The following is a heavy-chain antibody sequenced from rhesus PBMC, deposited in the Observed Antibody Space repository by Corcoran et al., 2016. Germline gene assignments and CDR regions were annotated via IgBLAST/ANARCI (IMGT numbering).Heavy chain of an antibody. J-gene: IGHJ4*01. D-gene: IGHD6-25*01. Sequence: QVQLQESGPGLVKPSETLSLTCAVSGGSFSGYYWGWIRQPPGKGLELIGYISGSSGSTDYNPSLKRRVTISTDTSKKQFSLKLSSVTAADTAAYYCARVRYSGSWTDYWGQGVLVTVSS. CDR3: ARVRYSGSWTDY. V-gene: IGHV4-165*01. CDR1: GGSFSGYY. CDR2: ISGSSGST.